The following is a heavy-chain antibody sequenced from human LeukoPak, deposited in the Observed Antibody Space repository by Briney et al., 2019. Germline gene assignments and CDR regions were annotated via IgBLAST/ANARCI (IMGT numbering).Heavy chain of an antibody. Sequence: GRSLRLSCAASRFTFSTFGMHWVRQAPGKGLEWVADIWYDGSNKYYAESVRGRFTISRDNSKNTVSLQMASLRAEDTAVYYCARAYSGFSSRGFDYWGQGTLVSVSS. V-gene: IGHV3-33*08. CDR3: ARAYSGFSSRGFDY. CDR1: RFTFSTFG. CDR2: IWYDGSNK. J-gene: IGHJ4*02. D-gene: IGHD5-12*01.